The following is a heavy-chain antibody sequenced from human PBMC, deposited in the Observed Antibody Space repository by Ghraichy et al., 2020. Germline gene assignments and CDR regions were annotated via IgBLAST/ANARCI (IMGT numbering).Heavy chain of an antibody. CDR1: GFTFSSCA. CDR3: AKARCSGYGCDYFDY. J-gene: IGHJ4*02. V-gene: IGHV3-23*01. D-gene: IGHD5-12*01. CDR2: IAVSDDFT. Sequence: GESLNISCAASGFTFSSCAMAWVHQAPGKGLEWVTLIAVSDDFTYYADSVKGRFTISRDNSKKMLFLQMNSLRAEDTAVYFCAKARCSGYGCDYFDYWGQRTLVSVSS.